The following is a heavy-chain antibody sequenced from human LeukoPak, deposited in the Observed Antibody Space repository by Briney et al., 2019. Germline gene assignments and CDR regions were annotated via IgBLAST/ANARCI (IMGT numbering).Heavy chain of an antibody. CDR1: GCTFSSYA. Sequence: QSGGSLRLSCAASGCTFSSYAMHWVRQAPGKGLEWVAVISYDGSNKYYADSVKGRFTISRDNSKNTLYLQMNSLRAEDTAVYYCARDIPQAHPRYGDYTSGFDYWGQGTLVTVSS. D-gene: IGHD4-17*01. CDR2: ISYDGSNK. J-gene: IGHJ4*02. V-gene: IGHV3-30-3*01. CDR3: ARDIPQAHPRYGDYTSGFDY.